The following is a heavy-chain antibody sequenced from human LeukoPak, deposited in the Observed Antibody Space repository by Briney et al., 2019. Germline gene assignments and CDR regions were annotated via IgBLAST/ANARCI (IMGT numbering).Heavy chain of an antibody. V-gene: IGHV5-51*01. CDR3: ARHTPAGYINSYTDY. CDR1: GYSFTTYW. J-gene: IGHJ4*02. D-gene: IGHD6-6*01. CDR2: IYPGDSDT. Sequence: ESLKISCKGSGYSFTTYWIGWVRQMPGKGLGWMGIIYPGDSDTRYSPSFQGQVTISVDKSISTAYLQWSSLKASDSAMYYCARHTPAGYINSYTDYWGQGTLVTVSS.